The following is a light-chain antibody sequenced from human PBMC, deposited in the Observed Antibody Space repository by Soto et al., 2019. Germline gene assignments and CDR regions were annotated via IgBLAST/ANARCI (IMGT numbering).Light chain of an antibody. CDR2: GAS. CDR3: QQYNNWPIT. CDR1: QSVSSN. V-gene: IGKV3-15*01. Sequence: EIVMTQSPATLSVSPGERATLSCRASQSVSSNLAWYQHKPGQAPRLLISGASTRATGIPARFSGSGSGTEFTLTISSLQYEDFAVYYCQQYNNWPITFGQGTRLEIK. J-gene: IGKJ5*01.